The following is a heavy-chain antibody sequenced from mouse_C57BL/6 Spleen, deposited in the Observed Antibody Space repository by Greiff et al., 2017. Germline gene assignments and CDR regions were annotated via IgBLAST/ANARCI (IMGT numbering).Heavy chain of an antibody. CDR1: GYTFTSYW. D-gene: IGHD2-4*01. CDR2: IDPSDSYT. CDR3: ARSTMITKGYYYAMDY. J-gene: IGHJ4*01. Sequence: QVQLQQPGAELVKPGASVKLSCKASGYTFTSYWMQWVKQRPGQGLEWIGEIDPSDSYTNYNQKFKGKATLTVDTSSSTAYMQLSSLTSEDSAVYYCARSTMITKGYYYAMDYWGQGTSVTVSS. V-gene: IGHV1-50*01.